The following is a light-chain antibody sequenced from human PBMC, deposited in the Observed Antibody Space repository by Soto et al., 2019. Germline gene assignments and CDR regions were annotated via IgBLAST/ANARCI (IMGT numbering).Light chain of an antibody. CDR3: QRYGSSPLIT. CDR1: QSVSSSS. V-gene: IGKV3-20*01. CDR2: GTS. Sequence: ETVLTQSPGTLSLSPGERATLSCRASQSVSSSSLAWYQQRPGQAPRLLIYGTSSRATGIPDRFSGSGSGTDFTLTISRLEPEDFAVYFCQRYGSSPLITFGQGIRLEIK. J-gene: IGKJ5*01.